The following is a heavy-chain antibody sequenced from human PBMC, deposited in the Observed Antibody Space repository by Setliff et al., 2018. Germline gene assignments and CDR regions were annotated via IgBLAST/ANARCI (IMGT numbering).Heavy chain of an antibody. J-gene: IGHJ3*02. V-gene: IGHV4-61*10. D-gene: IGHD3-22*01. CDR2: IYSRGSM. CDR1: GGSITSGSHY. CDR3: ARGAWVVVVTYAFDI. Sequence: KASETLSLTCTVSGGSITSGSHYWSWIRQPAGKALEWIGQIYSRGSMNYNLSLKSRVTISMDTSKNQFSLKLSSVTAADTAVYYCARGAWVVVVTYAFDIWGQGTMVTVSS.